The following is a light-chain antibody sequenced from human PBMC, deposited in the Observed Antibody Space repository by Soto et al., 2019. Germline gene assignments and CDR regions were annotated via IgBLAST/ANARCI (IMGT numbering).Light chain of an antibody. CDR2: GAS. V-gene: IGKV3-15*01. CDR1: QSVSSN. J-gene: IGKJ1*01. CDR3: QQYNNWPSAT. Sequence: EIVMTQSPATLSVSPGERATLSCSASQSVSSNLAWYQQKPGQAPRLLIYGASTRATGIPARFSGSGSGTEFTLTISSLQSEDFAVYYCQQYNNWPSATFGQGTKVEIK.